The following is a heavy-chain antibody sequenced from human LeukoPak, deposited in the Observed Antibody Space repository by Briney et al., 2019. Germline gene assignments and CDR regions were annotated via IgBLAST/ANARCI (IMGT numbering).Heavy chain of an antibody. CDR1: GGSISGYY. V-gene: IGHV4-59*01. J-gene: IGHJ3*02. CDR2: ISYSGST. Sequence: SETLSLTCTVSGGSISGYYCSWIRQPPGKGLEWIGYISYSGSTNYSPSLKSRVTISEDTSKNQFYLKLSSVTAADTAVYYCASGGYYGSGAFHIWGQGTMVTVSS. D-gene: IGHD3-10*01. CDR3: ASGGYYGSGAFHI.